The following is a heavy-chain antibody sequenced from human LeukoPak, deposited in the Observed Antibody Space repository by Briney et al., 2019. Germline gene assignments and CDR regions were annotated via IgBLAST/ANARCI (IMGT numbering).Heavy chain of an antibody. CDR1: GGSISSGSYD. CDR2: IYTSGST. V-gene: IGHV4-61*02. D-gene: IGHD4-17*01. Sequence: SETLSLTCTVSGGSISSGSYDWGWIRQPAGKGLEGIGRIYTSGSTNYNPSLKSRVTISVDTSKNQFPLNLSPVTDAATAVYYCASDPATYGRAWFDPWGQGTLVTVSS. CDR3: ASDPATYGRAWFDP. J-gene: IGHJ5*02.